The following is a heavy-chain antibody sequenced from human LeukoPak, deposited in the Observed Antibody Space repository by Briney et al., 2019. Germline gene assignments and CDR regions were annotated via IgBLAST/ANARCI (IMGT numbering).Heavy chain of an antibody. CDR2: IKQDGSEK. Sequence: GGSLRLSCAASGFTFSSYWMSWVRQAPGKGLEWVANIKQDGSEKYYVDSVKGRFTISRDNAKNSLYLQMNSLRAEDTAVYYCVRGIIAVAGNFDYWGQGTLVTVSS. J-gene: IGHJ4*02. V-gene: IGHV3-7*01. CDR3: VRGIIAVAGNFDY. D-gene: IGHD6-19*01. CDR1: GFTFSSYW.